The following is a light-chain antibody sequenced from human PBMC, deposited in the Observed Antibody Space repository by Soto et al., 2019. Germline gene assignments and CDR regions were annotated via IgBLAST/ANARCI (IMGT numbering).Light chain of an antibody. J-gene: IGLJ1*01. V-gene: IGLV2-14*01. CDR2: EVS. CDR3: SSYTSSSTYV. CDR1: SSDVGTYNY. Sequence: QSALTQPASVSGSPGQSITMSCTGTSSDVGTYNYVSWYQLHPGKAPKLMVYEVSNRPSGVSNRFSGSKSGNTASLTISGLQAEDEADYHCSSYTSSSTYVFGTGTKVTV.